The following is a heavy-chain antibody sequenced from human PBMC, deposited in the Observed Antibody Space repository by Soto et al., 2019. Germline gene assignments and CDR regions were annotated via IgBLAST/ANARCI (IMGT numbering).Heavy chain of an antibody. CDR1: SRSFTGYY. CDR2: INHSGST. V-gene: IGHV4-34*01. J-gene: IGHJ5*02. D-gene: IGHD6-19*01. CDR3: ATNTPAVAGTGWFDP. Sequence: PSDTLSLTCALHSRSFTGYYWSWIPKPPGKGLEWIGEINHSGSTNYNPSLKSRVNISVDTSKNQFSLKLSSVTAADTAVYYCATNTPAVAGTGWFDPWGQGTLVTVS.